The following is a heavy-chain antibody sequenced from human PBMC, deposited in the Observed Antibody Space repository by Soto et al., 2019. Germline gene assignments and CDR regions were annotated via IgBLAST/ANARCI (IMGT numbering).Heavy chain of an antibody. J-gene: IGHJ4*02. CDR1: GGTFSSYA. CDR3: ARDLYDFWSAKHPGTSFDY. D-gene: IGHD3-3*01. V-gene: IGHV1-69*13. Sequence: GASVKVSCKASGGTFSSYAISWVRQAPGQGLEWMGGIIPIFGTANYAQKFQGRVTITADESTSTAYMELSSLRSEDTAVYYCARDLYDFWSAKHPGTSFDYWGQGTLVTVSS. CDR2: IIPIFGTA.